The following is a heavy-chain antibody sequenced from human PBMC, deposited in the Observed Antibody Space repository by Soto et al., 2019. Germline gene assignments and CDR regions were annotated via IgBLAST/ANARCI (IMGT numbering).Heavy chain of an antibody. J-gene: IGHJ4*02. V-gene: IGHV4-34*01. CDR2: INQSGST. Sequence: SSETLSLTCAVYGGSFSNYYWSWIRQPPGKGLEWIGEINQSGSTNHNPSLKSRVTISVDTSKNQFSLKLSSVTAAYTAVYYCARGRYYCAQRTLVTVSS. CDR1: GGSFSNYY. CDR3: ARGRYY. D-gene: IGHD3-3*01.